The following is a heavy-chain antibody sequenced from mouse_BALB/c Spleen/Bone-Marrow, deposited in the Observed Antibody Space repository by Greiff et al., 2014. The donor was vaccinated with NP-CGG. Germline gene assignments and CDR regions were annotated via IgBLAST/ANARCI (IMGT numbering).Heavy chain of an antibody. CDR2: ISSGSSTI. V-gene: IGHV5-17*02. J-gene: IGHJ2*01. D-gene: IGHD1-1*01. CDR3: ARLRRYYGYFDY. CDR1: GFTFSSFG. Sequence: EVKVVESGGGLVQPGGSRKLSCAASGFTFSSFGMHWVRQAPEKGLEWVAYISSGSSTIYYADTVKGRFTISRDNPKNTLFLQMTRLRSEDTAMYYCARLRRYYGYFDYWGQGTTLTVSS.